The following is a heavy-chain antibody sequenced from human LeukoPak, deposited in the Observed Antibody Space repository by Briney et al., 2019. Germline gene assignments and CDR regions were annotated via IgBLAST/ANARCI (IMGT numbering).Heavy chain of an antibody. CDR2: ISAYNGNT. Sequence: GASVKVSCKASGYSFTSYGSSWVRQAPGQGLEWMGWISAYNGNTNYAQRLQGRVTMTTDTSTSTVYMEVRSLRSDDTAVYYCARVVYCSGGSCYVFDYWGQGTLVTVSS. V-gene: IGHV1-18*01. J-gene: IGHJ4*02. D-gene: IGHD2-15*01. CDR3: ARVVYCSGGSCYVFDY. CDR1: GYSFTSYG.